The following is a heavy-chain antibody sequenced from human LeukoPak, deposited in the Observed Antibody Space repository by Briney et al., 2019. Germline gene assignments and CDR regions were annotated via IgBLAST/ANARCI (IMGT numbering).Heavy chain of an antibody. D-gene: IGHD2-8*02. CDR1: GGSISSGDYY. Sequence: SQTLSLTCTVSGGSISSGDYYWSWIRQLPGKGLEWIGYIYYSGSTYYNPSLKSRVTISVDTSENQFSLRLSSVTAADTAVYYCARTSRTGEPEYFQHWGQGTLVTVSS. CDR2: IYYSGST. CDR3: ARTSRTGEPEYFQH. V-gene: IGHV4-30-4*01. J-gene: IGHJ1*01.